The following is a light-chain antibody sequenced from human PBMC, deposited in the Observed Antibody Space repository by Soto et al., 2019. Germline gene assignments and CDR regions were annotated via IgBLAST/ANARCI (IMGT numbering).Light chain of an antibody. CDR3: SSYTTIKTVI. J-gene: IGLJ2*01. Sequence: QSALTQPASVSGSPGQSITISCTGTSSDIGAYDYVSWYYQYHPGKAPGLIMYDVTDRPSGVSTRFSGSKSGNTASLTISGLQAEDEGDYYCSSYTTIKTVIFGGGTKLTVL. V-gene: IGLV2-14*01. CDR1: SSDIGAYDY. CDR2: DVT.